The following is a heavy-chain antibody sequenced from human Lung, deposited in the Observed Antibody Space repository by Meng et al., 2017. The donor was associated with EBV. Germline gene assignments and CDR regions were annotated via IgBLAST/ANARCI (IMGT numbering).Heavy chain of an antibody. Sequence: VQLVESGGGLVKPGGFXXPSCAASGFIFSNYNINWVRQAPGKGLEWVSFISSSSSYIYYADSVKGRFTISRDNTKNSLFLQMNSLRAEDTAVYYCAREVWRGVGIDYWGQGTLVTVSS. CDR1: GFIFSNYN. CDR3: AREVWRGVGIDY. V-gene: IGHV3-21*01. J-gene: IGHJ4*02. CDR2: ISSSSSYI. D-gene: IGHD3-10*01.